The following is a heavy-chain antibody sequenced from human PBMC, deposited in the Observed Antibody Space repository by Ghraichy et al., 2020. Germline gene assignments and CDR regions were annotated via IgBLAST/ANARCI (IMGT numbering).Heavy chain of an antibody. V-gene: IGHV3-43*01. J-gene: IGHJ4*02. Sequence: GSLRLSCAASGFTFQKYTMHWVRQAPGKGLEWVSLIRGDGSAAFYADSVTGRFTISRDNRRNSLFLQMNSLRSEDTAFYFCVKEHTTGWPNFDHWGQGTLVSVSS. CDR2: IRGDGSAA. D-gene: IGHD6-19*01. CDR1: GFTFQKYT. CDR3: VKEHTTGWPNFDH.